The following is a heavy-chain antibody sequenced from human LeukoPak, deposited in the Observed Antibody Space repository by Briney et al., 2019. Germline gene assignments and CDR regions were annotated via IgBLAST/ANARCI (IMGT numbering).Heavy chain of an antibody. CDR3: ARLRRTVATTTLDY. J-gene: IGHJ4*02. Sequence: PSETLSLTCTGSGGSISSYYWSWIRQPPGKGLEWIGYIYYSGSTNYKPSLKSRVTISVDTSKNQFSLKLTSVTAADTAVYYCARLRRTVATTTLDYWGQGTLVTVSS. CDR1: GGSISSYY. CDR2: IYYSGST. V-gene: IGHV4-59*01. D-gene: IGHD5-12*01.